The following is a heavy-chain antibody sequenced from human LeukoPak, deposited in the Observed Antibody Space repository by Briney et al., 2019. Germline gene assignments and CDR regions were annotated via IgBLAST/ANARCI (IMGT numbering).Heavy chain of an antibody. J-gene: IGHJ6*03. V-gene: IGHV3-48*04. Sequence: PGGSLRLSCAASGFTFSSYSMNWVRQAPGKGLEWVSYISSSSSTIYYADSVKGRFTISRDNAKNSLYLQMNSLRAEDTAVYYCARDSGPSSGWWFSHRPYYYYMDVWGKGTTVTISS. CDR2: ISSSSSTI. CDR1: GFTFSSYS. D-gene: IGHD6-19*01. CDR3: ARDSGPSSGWWFSHRPYYYYMDV.